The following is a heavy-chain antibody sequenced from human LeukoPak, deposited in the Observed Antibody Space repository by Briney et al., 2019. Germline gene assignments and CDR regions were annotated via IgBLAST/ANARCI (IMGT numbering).Heavy chain of an antibody. Sequence: SVNVSCQASGCTFSSYAISWLRQAPGQGLEWMGRIIPILGIANYAQKFQGRVTITADKSTSTAYMELSSLRSEDTAVYYCARWDCLGASFDYWGQGTLVPVS. V-gene: IGHV1-69*04. D-gene: IGHD1-26*01. CDR1: GCTFSSYA. J-gene: IGHJ4*02. CDR2: IIPILGIA. CDR3: ARWDCLGASFDY.